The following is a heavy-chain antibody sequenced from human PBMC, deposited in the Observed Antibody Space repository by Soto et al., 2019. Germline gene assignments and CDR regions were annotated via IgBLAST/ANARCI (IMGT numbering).Heavy chain of an antibody. CDR2: IRSKAYGGTT. J-gene: IGHJ4*02. CDR1: GFTFGNYP. V-gene: IGHV3-49*03. D-gene: IGHD6-19*01. Sequence: SGGSLRLSCTASGFTFGNYPMNWFRQAPGKGLEWVGFIRSKAYGGTTEYAASVKGRFTISRDDSRSIAYLQMNSLKTEDTAVYYCTRPIEVADKASDYWGQGTLVTVSS. CDR3: TRPIEVADKASDY.